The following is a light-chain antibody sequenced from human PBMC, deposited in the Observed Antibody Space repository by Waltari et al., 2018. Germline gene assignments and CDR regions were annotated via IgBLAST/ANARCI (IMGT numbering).Light chain of an antibody. V-gene: IGKV1-9*01. CDR3: QQHNSHPLT. CDR2: SAS. J-gene: IGKJ4*01. CDR1: QVISSS. Sequence: FTITCRASQVISSSLAWYQQTPGKAPKRLIYSASTLQSGVPSRFSGRGSGTDFTLTISSLQPEDFATYYCQQHNSHPLTFGGGTKVEIK.